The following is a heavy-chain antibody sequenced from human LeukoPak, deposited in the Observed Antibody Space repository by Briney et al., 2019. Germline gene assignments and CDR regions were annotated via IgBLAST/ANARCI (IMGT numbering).Heavy chain of an antibody. J-gene: IGHJ1*01. Sequence: SETLSLTCAVSGDYISSSSYYWGWIRQSPGTGLEWIGDIYHSGRTYYNPSLKSRVAISIDTSKNQSSLRLRSMTAADTAVFYCARRRYYDSTGYFEWGRGTLVTVSS. CDR3: ARRRYYDSTGYFE. V-gene: IGHV4-39*01. CDR1: GDYISSSSYY. CDR2: IYHSGRT. D-gene: IGHD3-22*01.